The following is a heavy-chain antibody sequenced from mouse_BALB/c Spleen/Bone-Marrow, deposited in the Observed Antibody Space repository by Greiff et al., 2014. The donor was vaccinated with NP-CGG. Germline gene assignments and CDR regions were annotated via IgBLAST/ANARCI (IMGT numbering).Heavy chain of an antibody. V-gene: IGHV1S137*01. CDR1: GYTFTDYA. D-gene: IGHD2-1*01. CDR3: ASGNYYYAMDY. J-gene: IGHJ4*01. CDR2: ISTYYGDA. Sequence: QVQLQQPGAELVRPGVSVKISCKGSGYTFTDYAMHWVKQSHAKSLEWIGVISTYYGDASYNQKFKGKATMTVDKSSSTAYMELARLTSEDSAIYHCASGNYYYAMDYWGQGTSVTVSS.